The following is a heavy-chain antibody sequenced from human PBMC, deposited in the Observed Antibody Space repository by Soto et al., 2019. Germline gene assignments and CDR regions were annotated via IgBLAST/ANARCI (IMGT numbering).Heavy chain of an antibody. CDR2: INHSGST. Sequence: QVQLQQWGAGLLKPSETLSLTCAVYGGSFSGYYWSWIRQPPGKGLEWIGEINHSGSTNYNPSLKSRVTISVDTSKYQFARKLSSVTAADTAVYYCASGLRYYDFWSGYNNWFDPWGQGTLVTVSS. CDR3: ASGLRYYDFWSGYNNWFDP. D-gene: IGHD3-3*01. J-gene: IGHJ5*02. CDR1: GGSFSGYY. V-gene: IGHV4-34*01.